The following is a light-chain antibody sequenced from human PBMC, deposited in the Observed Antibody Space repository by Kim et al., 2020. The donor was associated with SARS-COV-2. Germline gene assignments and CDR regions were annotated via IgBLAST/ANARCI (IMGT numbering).Light chain of an antibody. CDR2: AAS. V-gene: IGKV1-9*01. CDR1: QGISSH. J-gene: IGKJ4*01. CDR3: QQLNSYPLT. Sequence: ASVGDSVTNTCRASQGISSHLAWYEQKPGKAPNLLIYAASTLQGGVPSRFSGSGSGTEFTLTISSLQPEDFATYYCQQLNSYPLTFGGGTKVDIK.